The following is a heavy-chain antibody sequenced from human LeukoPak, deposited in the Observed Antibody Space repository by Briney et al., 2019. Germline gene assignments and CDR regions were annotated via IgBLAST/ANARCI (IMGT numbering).Heavy chain of an antibody. CDR1: GFTFSSYS. Sequence: GSLRLSCAASGFTFSSYSMNWVRQAPGKGLEWVSSISSSSSYIYYADSVKGRFTISRDNAKNSLYLQMNSLRAEDTAVYYCARDYYDSSGYSHAFDYWGQGTLVTVSS. D-gene: IGHD3-22*01. CDR2: ISSSSSYI. CDR3: ARDYYDSSGYSHAFDY. V-gene: IGHV3-21*01. J-gene: IGHJ4*02.